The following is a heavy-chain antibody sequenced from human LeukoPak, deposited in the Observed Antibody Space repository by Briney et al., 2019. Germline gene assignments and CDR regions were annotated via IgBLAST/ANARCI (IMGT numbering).Heavy chain of an antibody. J-gene: IGHJ4*02. V-gene: IGHV3-23*01. CDR1: GFTFNKYA. CDR2: MSASIGST. Sequence: PGGSLRLSCEASGFTFNKYAMGWVRQAPGKGLEWVSAMSASIGSTYYADSVKGRFTISRDNSKNTQYLQMHNLRAEDTAIYYCANVKIYDSSGSYSHCFDNWGQGTLVTVSS. D-gene: IGHD3-22*01. CDR3: ANVKIYDSSGSYSHCFDN.